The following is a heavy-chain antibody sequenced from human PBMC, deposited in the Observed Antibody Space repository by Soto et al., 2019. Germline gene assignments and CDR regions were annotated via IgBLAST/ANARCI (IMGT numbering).Heavy chain of an antibody. Sequence: GGSLRLSCAASGFTFSSYAMNWVRQAPGKGLEWVSVISGSGGSTYYADSVKGRFTIPRDNSKNTLYLQMNSLRAEDTAVYNCAKGATEPSLDYWGQETLVTVS. CDR2: ISGSGGST. V-gene: IGHV3-23*01. J-gene: IGHJ4*02. D-gene: IGHD1-1*01. CDR1: GFTFSSYA. CDR3: AKGATEPSLDY.